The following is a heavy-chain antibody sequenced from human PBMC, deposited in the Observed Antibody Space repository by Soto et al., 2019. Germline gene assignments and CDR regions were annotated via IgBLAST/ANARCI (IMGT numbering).Heavy chain of an antibody. CDR2: INPNSGGT. D-gene: IGHD3-10*01. V-gene: IGHV1-2*02. CDR3: ASKGHVLLWFVDHGDFAY. Sequence: ASVKVSCKASGYTFTGDYMHWVRQAPGQGLEWMGWINPNSGGTNYAQKFQGRVTMTRDTSISTAYMELSRLRSDDTAVYYCASKGHVLLWFVDHGDFAYWGQGTVVTVS. CDR1: GYTFTGDY. J-gene: IGHJ4*02.